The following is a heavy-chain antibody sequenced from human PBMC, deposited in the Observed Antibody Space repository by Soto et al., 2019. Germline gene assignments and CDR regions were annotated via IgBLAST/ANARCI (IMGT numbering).Heavy chain of an antibody. J-gene: IGHJ6*02. CDR1: GGTFSSYA. Sequence: QVQLVQSGAEVKKPGSSVKVSCKASGGTFSSYAISWVRQAPGQGLEWMGGIIPIFGTANYAQKFQGRVTITADESTRTADMELSSLRSEDTAVYYCARMSHPLYGMDVWGQGTTGTVSS. CDR3: ARMSHPLYGMDV. V-gene: IGHV1-69*12. CDR2: IIPIFGTA.